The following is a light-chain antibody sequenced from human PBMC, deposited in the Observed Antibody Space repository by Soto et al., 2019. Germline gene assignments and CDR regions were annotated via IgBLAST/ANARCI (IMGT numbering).Light chain of an antibody. CDR3: LQDHNYPYT. J-gene: IGKJ2*01. V-gene: IGKV1-6*01. Sequence: AIQMTQSPSSLSASVGDRVTITCRASQGIRNDLGWYQQKPGKAPKLLIYAASSLQSGVPTRFRGSGSGTDFTLTISSLQPEDFATYYCLQDHNYPYTFGQGTKLEIK. CDR2: AAS. CDR1: QGIRND.